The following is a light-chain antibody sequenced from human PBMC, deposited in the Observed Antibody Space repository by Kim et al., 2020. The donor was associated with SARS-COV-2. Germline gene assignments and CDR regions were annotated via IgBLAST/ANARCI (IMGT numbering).Light chain of an antibody. CDR3: QQYAYWRA. CDR1: QSISTN. J-gene: IGKJ5*01. CDR2: GAS. Sequence: SPGERATPSCRASQSISTNLAWFQQKPGQAPRVLIYGASARATGIPARFSGSGSGTEFTLTISNLQSEDFAVYYCQQYAYWRAFGQGTRLEIK. V-gene: IGKV3-15*01.